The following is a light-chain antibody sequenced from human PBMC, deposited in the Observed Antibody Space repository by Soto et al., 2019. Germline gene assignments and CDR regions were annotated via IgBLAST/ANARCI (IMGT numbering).Light chain of an antibody. V-gene: IGKV3-11*01. J-gene: IGKJ1*01. Sequence: EIVLPQSPATLSSFPGDRVTLSCRASQYINTRLAWYQHRPGQAPRLLIYQTSLRAAGIPARFRASGSGTAFSLNISDVQPEDFALYYCHQRQSWRRTFGQETKVDI. CDR1: QYINTR. CDR2: QTS. CDR3: HQRQSWRRT.